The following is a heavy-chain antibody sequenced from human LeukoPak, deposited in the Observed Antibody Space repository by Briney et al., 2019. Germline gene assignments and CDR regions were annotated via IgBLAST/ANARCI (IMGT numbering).Heavy chain of an antibody. D-gene: IGHD3-9*01. V-gene: IGHV4-39*07. J-gene: IGHJ5*02. CDR3: ARGRGLRYFDWSSKRFDP. CDR2: INHSGST. CDR1: GDSISSSNSY. Sequence: SETLSLTCTVSGDSISSSNSYWGWIRQPPGKGLEWIGEINHSGSTNYNPSLKSRVTISVDTSKNQFSLKLSSVTAADTAVYHCARGRGLRYFDWSSKRFDPWGQGTLVTVSS.